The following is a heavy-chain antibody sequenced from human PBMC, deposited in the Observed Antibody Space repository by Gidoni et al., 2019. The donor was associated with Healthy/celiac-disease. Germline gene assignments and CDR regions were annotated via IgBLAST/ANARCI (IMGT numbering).Heavy chain of an antibody. CDR1: GFPFSNAW. D-gene: IGHD2-8*01. Sequence: EVQLVESGGGLVKPGGSLRRSGAAPGFPFSNAWMSWVRQAPGKGLEWVDRIKSKTDGGTTDYAAPVKGRFTISRDDSKNTLYLQMNSLKTEDTAVYYCTTRIYCTNGVCMSYWGQGTLVTVSS. CDR3: TTRIYCTNGVCMSY. V-gene: IGHV3-15*01. CDR2: IKSKTDGGTT. J-gene: IGHJ4*02.